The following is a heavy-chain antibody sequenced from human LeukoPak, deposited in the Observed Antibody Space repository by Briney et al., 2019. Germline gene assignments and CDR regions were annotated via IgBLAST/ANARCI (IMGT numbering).Heavy chain of an antibody. Sequence: SETLSLTCTVSGGSISSGSYYWRWIRQPAGKGLEWIGRIYTSGSTNYNPSLKSRVTISVDTSKNQFSLKLSSVTAADTAVYYCARDVSSNYDWFDPWGQGTLVTVSS. CDR3: ARDVSSNYDWFDP. CDR1: GGSISSGSYY. V-gene: IGHV4-61*02. D-gene: IGHD4-11*01. CDR2: IYTSGST. J-gene: IGHJ5*02.